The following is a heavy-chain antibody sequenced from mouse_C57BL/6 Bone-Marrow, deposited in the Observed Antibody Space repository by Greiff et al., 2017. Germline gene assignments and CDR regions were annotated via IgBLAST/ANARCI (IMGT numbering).Heavy chain of an antibody. CDR2: IYPGDGDT. V-gene: IGHV1-82*01. CDR1: GYAFSSSW. D-gene: IGHD1-1*01. Sequence: VQGVESGPELVKPGASVKISCKASGYAFSSSWMNWVKQRPGKGLEWIGRIYPGDGDTNYNGKFKGKATLTADKSSSTAYMQLSSLTSEDSAVYFCARGATVVAHFDYWGQGTTLTVSS. CDR3: ARGATVVAHFDY. J-gene: IGHJ2*01.